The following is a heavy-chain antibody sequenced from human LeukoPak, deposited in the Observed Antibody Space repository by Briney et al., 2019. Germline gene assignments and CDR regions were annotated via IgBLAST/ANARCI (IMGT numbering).Heavy chain of an antibody. J-gene: IGHJ5*02. CDR3: ARDQLGFDP. V-gene: IGHV6-1*01. CDR1: GDCVSSNSAA. CDR2: TYYRSKWYT. D-gene: IGHD6-13*01. Sequence: SQTLSLTCDIFGDCVSSNSAAWNWIRQSPSRGLEWLGRTYYRSKWYTDFAGSVKSRMTINSDTSKNQFSLQLNSVTPEDTAVYYCARDQLGFDPWGQGILVTVSS.